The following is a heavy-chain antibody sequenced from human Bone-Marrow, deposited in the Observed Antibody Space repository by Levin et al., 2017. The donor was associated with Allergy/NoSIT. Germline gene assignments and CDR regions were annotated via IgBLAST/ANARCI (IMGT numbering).Heavy chain of an antibody. CDR3: ARPSLVYSVTSYAFDM. D-gene: IGHD5/OR15-5a*01. V-gene: IGHV1-46*01. Sequence: ASVKVSCQASRNTFSRHYMHWVRQAPGQGLEWMGMINPSGDSTTYAPKFQGRLIMTRDTSTSTLYMELSSLTSEDTAVYSCARPSLVYSVTSYAFDMWGQGTKVTVSS. CDR2: INPSGDST. J-gene: IGHJ3*02. CDR1: RNTFSRHY.